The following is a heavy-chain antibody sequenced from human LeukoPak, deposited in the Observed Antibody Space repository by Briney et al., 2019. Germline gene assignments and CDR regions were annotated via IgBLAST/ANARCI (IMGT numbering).Heavy chain of an antibody. CDR2: INPNSGGT. CDR3: AGPTYYYDSSGFDY. V-gene: IGHV1-2*02. Sequence: ASVKVSCKASGYTFTGYYMHWVRQAPGQGLEWMGWINPNSGGTNYAQKFQGRVTMTRDTSISTAYMELSRLRSGDTAVYYCAGPTYYYDSSGFDYWGQGTLVTVSS. CDR1: GYTFTGYY. J-gene: IGHJ4*02. D-gene: IGHD3-22*01.